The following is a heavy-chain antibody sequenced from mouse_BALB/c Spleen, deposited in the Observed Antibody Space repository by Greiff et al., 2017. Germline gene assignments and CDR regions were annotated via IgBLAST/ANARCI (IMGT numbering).Heavy chain of an antibody. CDR3: AIGHYFDY. J-gene: IGHJ2*01. CDR1: GFTFSSYA. Sequence: EVQRVESGGGLVKPGGSLKLSCAASGFTFSSYAMSWVRQTPEKRLEWVASISSGGSTYYPDSVKGRFTISRDNARNILYLQMSSLRSEDTAMYYCAIGHYFDYWGQGTTLTVSS. V-gene: IGHV5-6-5*01. CDR2: ISSGGST.